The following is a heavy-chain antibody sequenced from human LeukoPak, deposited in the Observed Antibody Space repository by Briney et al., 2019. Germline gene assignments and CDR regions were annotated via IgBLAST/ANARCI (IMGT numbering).Heavy chain of an antibody. V-gene: IGHV4-39*01. J-gene: IGHJ4*02. Sequence: SETLSLTCTVSGRSISSSSYYWGWIRQPPGKGLEWIGSIYYSGSTYYNPSLKSRVTISVDTSKNQFSLKLSSVTAADTAVYYCASIIVVVPAATDYWGQGTLVTVSS. CDR3: ASIIVVVPAATDY. D-gene: IGHD2-2*01. CDR2: IYYSGST. CDR1: GRSISSSSYY.